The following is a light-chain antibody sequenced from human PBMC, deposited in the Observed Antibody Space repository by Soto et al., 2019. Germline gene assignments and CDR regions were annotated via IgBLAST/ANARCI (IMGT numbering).Light chain of an antibody. CDR2: DAS. Sequence: DIRMTQSPSSLSASVGDTVTVSCQASQDIRTYVNWYQQKPGKAPKVLIYDASILETGVSSRFTGSGSGTHFTFTINNVQPEDVGIYYCQQYENLPVFGQGTRLEN. J-gene: IGKJ5*01. CDR1: QDIRTY. CDR3: QQYENLPV. V-gene: IGKV1-33*01.